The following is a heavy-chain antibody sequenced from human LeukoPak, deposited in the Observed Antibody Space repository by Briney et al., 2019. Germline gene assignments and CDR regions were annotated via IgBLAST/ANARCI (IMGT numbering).Heavy chain of an antibody. Sequence: GGSLRLSCAAAGFTFSSYAMSWVRQAPGKGLEWVAVISYDGSIKYYAGSVKGRFTISTDISKSTLSLQMNSLRPEDTALYYCARDLSNVPGQYWGQGTLVTVSS. V-gene: IGHV3-30*03. CDR2: ISYDGSIK. CDR1: GFTFSSYA. CDR3: ARDLSNVPGQY. J-gene: IGHJ4*02. D-gene: IGHD3-10*02.